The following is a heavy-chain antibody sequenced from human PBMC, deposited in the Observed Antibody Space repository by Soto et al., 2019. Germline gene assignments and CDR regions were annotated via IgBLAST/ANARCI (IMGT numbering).Heavy chain of an antibody. Sequence: GGSLRLSCAASGFTFSNAWMNWVRQAPGKGLEWVGRIKSKTDGGTTDYAAPVKGRFTISRDDSKNTLYLQMNSLKTEDTAVYYCTTTPWGLVATILNWGQGTLVTVSS. CDR3: TTTPWGLVATILN. CDR1: GFTFSNAW. V-gene: IGHV3-15*07. CDR2: IKSKTDGGTT. J-gene: IGHJ4*02. D-gene: IGHD5-12*01.